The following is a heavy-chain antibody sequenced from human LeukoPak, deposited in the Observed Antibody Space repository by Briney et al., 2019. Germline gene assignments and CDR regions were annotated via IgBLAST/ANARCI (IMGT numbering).Heavy chain of an antibody. CDR2: IKSKTDGGTT. CDR3: TTDLYYYDSSGYPPTYFDY. V-gene: IGHV3-15*01. J-gene: IGHJ4*02. D-gene: IGHD3-22*01. Sequence: GGSLRLSCAASGFTFSNAWMSWVRRAPGKGLEWVGRIKSKTDGGTTDYAAPVKGRFTISRDDSKNTLYLQMNSLKTEDTAVYYCTTDLYYYDSSGYPPTYFDYWGQGTLVTVSS. CDR1: GFTFSNAW.